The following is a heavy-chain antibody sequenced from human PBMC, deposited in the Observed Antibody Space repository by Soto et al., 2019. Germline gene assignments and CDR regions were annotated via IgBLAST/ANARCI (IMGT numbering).Heavy chain of an antibody. J-gene: IGHJ6*02. V-gene: IGHV4-4*02. CDR1: GGSIITSNW. CDR3: ARAPSSMGYYYNGMDV. CDR2: IFHDGST. Sequence: SETLSLTCTVSGGSIITSNWWSWVRRPPGKGLEWIGEIFHDGSTKYNPSLKRRVTISVDKSKNQFSLNLISMTAADTAVYFWARAPSSMGYYYNGMDVWGQGTTVTVSS.